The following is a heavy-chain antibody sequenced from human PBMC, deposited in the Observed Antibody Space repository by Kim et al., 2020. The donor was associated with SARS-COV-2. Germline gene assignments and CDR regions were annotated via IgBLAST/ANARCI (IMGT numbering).Heavy chain of an antibody. CDR2: INPSGGST. CDR3: ARGNYGSGSSYFTCNWFDP. J-gene: IGHJ5*02. Sequence: ASVKVSCKASGYTFTNYYLHWVRQAPGQGLEWMGIINPSGGSTNYAQKFQGRVTMTRDTSTSAVYMELSSLKSEDTAVYYCARGNYGSGSSYFTCNWFDPWGQGTLVTVSS. D-gene: IGHD3-10*01. V-gene: IGHV1-46*03. CDR1: GYTFTNYY.